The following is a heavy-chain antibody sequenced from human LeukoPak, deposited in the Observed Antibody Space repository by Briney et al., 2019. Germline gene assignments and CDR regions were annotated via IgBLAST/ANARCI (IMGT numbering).Heavy chain of an antibody. CDR1: GGSFSGYH. D-gene: IGHD3-22*01. CDR2: INHSGST. V-gene: IGHV4-34*01. Sequence: PSETLSLTCAVYGGSFSGYHWSWIRQPPGKGLEWIGEINHSGSTNYNPSLKSRVTISVDTSKNQFSLKLSSVTAADTAVYYCARPPYYYDSSGQDWGQGTLVTVSS. J-gene: IGHJ4*02. CDR3: ARPPYYYDSSGQD.